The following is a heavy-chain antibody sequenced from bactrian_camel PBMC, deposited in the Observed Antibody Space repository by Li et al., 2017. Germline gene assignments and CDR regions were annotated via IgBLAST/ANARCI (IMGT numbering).Heavy chain of an antibody. D-gene: IGHD2*01. CDR3: AATPFPNVCDPRTSFRY. CDR2: IDYDGTT. J-gene: IGHJ6*01. CDR1: GYSYTSYA. V-gene: IGHV3S53*01. Sequence: HVQLVESGGASAQAGGSLRLSCVASGYSYTSYAMALFRRAPGKEREELAAIDYDGTTTYARSVEGRFTIARDNAKNTLYLGMNSLKPEDTAMYYCAATPFPNVCDPRTSFRYWGQGTQVTVS.